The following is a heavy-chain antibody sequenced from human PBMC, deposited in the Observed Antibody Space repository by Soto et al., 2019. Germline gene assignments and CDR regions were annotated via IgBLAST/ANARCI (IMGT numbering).Heavy chain of an antibody. J-gene: IGHJ4*02. V-gene: IGHV3-11*05. CDR1: GFTFSDYY. D-gene: IGHD2-8*01. CDR3: ARDNGGTFDY. CDR2: ISKTSTSS. Sequence: QVLLVESGGALVKPGGSLRLSCAACGFTFSDYYMSWIRQPPGKGLEWVSYISKTSTSSNYGDSMKGRFTISRDNAKNSLYLQMNSLRAEDTAVYYCARDNGGTFDYWGQGTLVTVSS.